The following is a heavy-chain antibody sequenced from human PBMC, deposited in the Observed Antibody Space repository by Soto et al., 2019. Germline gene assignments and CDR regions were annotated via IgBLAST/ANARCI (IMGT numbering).Heavy chain of an antibody. CDR1: GFIVSDEH. V-gene: IGHV3-66*01. CDR2: SYSGGTT. J-gene: IGHJ3*02. Sequence: EVHLVESGGGLVQLGGSLRLSCAASGFIVSDEHMSWVRQAPGKGLEWISTSYSGGTTYYADSVKGRFIISRDSSKNTLSLQLHSLRDDDTAVYYCARAHRSAFDIWGQGTMVTVSS. CDR3: ARAHRSAFDI.